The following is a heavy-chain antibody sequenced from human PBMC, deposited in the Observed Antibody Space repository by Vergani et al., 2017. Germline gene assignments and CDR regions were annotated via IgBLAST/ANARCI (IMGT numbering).Heavy chain of an antibody. J-gene: IGHJ6*02. Sequence: QVQLVESGGGLVKPGGSLRLSCAASGFTFSDYYMSWIRQAPGQGLEWVSYISSSGSTIYYADSVQGRFTISRDNAKNSLYLQMNSLRAEDTAVYYCARDRVLTGYLNHYYYYGMDVWGQGTTVTVSS. D-gene: IGHD3-9*01. V-gene: IGHV3-11*04. CDR2: ISSSGSTI. CDR3: ARDRVLTGYLNHYYYYGMDV. CDR1: GFTFSDYY.